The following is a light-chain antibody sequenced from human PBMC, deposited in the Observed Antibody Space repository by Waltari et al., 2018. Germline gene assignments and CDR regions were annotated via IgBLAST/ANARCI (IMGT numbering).Light chain of an antibody. Sequence: SYDLTQPPSVSVYPGQTARITCSGDAFPRLYAYWYQQKPGQAPVLLIYKESERPSGIRERFSGSSSGKTVTLTISGVQAEDGADYYCQSADTNFADHVALGGGTQLTVL. V-gene: IGLV3-25*03. CDR2: KES. J-gene: IGLJ2*01. CDR3: QSADTNFADHVA. CDR1: AFPRLY.